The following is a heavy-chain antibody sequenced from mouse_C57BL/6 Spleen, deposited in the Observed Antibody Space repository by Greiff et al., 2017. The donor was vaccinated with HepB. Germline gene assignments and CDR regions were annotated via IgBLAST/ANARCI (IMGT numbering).Heavy chain of an antibody. D-gene: IGHD1-1*01. CDR3: ARPLYGSSLDY. Sequence: VQLQQPGAELVRPGSSVKLSCKASGYTFTSYWMDWVKQRPGQGLEWIGNIYPSDSETHYNQKFKDKATLTVDKSSSTAYMQLSSLTSEDSAVYYCARPLYGSSLDYWGQGTTLTVSS. V-gene: IGHV1-61*01. CDR2: IYPSDSET. J-gene: IGHJ2*01. CDR1: GYTFTSYW.